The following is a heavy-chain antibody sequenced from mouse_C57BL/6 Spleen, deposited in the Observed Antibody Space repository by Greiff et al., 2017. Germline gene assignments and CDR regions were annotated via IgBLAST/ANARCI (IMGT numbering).Heavy chain of an antibody. CDR1: GYAFSSYW. D-gene: IGHD4-1*01. CDR2: IYPGDGDT. J-gene: IGHJ2*01. V-gene: IGHV1-80*01. Sequence: VQRVESGAELVKPGASVKISCKASGYAFSSYWMNWVKQRPGKGLEWIGQIYPGDGDTNYNGKFKGKATLTADKSSSTAYMQLSSLTSEDSAVYFCAREGLGYYFDYWGQGTTLTVSS. CDR3: AREGLGYYFDY.